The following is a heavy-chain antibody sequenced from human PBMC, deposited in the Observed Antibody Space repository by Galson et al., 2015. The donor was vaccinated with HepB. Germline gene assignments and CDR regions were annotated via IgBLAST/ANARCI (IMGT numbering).Heavy chain of an antibody. CDR3: AKDIGGTTPGFDY. Sequence: SLRLSCAASGFTFDDYTMHWVRQAPGKGLEWVSLICWDGGSTYYADSVKDRFTISRDNSKNSLYLQMNILRTEDTALYYCAKDIGGTTPGFDYWGQGTLVTVSS. V-gene: IGHV3-43*01. J-gene: IGHJ4*02. CDR1: GFTFDDYT. CDR2: ICWDGGST. D-gene: IGHD2-15*01.